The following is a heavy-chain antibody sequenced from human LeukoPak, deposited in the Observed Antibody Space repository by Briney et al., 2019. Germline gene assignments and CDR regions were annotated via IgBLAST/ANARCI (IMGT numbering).Heavy chain of an antibody. V-gene: IGHV4-39*01. J-gene: IGHJ4*02. CDR2: IYYSGNT. CDR3: ARQTGSGLFILP. Sequence: SETLSLTCTVAGVSISSSNSYWGWIRQPPGKGLEWIGSIYYSGNTYYNASLKSQVSISIDTSKNQFSLRLTSVTAADTAVYYCARQTGSGLFILPGGQGTLVTVSS. CDR1: GVSISSSNSY. D-gene: IGHD3/OR15-3a*01.